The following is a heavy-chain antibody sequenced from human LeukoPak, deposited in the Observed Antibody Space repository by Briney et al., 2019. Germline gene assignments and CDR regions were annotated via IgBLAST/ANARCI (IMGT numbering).Heavy chain of an antibody. CDR3: ARVPPIAAAGKYNWFDP. J-gene: IGHJ5*02. D-gene: IGHD6-13*01. V-gene: IGHV1-18*01. CDR2: ISAYNGNT. CDR1: GYTFTSYG. Sequence: ASVKVSCKASGYTFTSYGISWVRQAPGQGLEWMGWISAYNGNTNYAQKLQGRVTMTTDTSTGTAYMELRSLRSDDTAVYYCARVPPIAAAGKYNWFDPWGQGTLVTVSS.